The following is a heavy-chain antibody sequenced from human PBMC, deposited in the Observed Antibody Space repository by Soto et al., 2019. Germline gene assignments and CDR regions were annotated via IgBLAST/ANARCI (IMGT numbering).Heavy chain of an antibody. CDR3: ARHRRSVATFDGMAA. CDR2: IKPSSGGT. CDR1: GYTFSDHF. J-gene: IGHJ6*02. V-gene: IGHV1-2*02. D-gene: IGHD3-3*01. Sequence: QARLVQSGAEAKKPGASVTVSCRASGYTFSDHFIHWLRQAPGEGPEGIGWIKPSSGGTHYAHNLQGRVAMTTDASINTAYMELRSLTSGDSGVYYCARHRRSVATFDGMAAWGQGTTVTVSS.